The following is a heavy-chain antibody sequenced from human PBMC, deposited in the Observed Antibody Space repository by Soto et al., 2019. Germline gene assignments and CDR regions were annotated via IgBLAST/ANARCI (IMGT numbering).Heavy chain of an antibody. V-gene: IGHV4-34*01. CDR3: ARHFSGSDYDDY. J-gene: IGHJ4*02. CDR1: GGSFSGYY. D-gene: IGHD1-26*01. CDR2: ITYSGST. Sequence: QVQLQQWGAGLLKPSETLSLTCGVYGGSFSGYYWSWFRQPPGKGLEWIGEITYSGSTTYNTSIKSRVTISVDTSKNQFSLRLSSVTAADTAVYYCARHFSGSDYDDYWGQGSLVTVSS.